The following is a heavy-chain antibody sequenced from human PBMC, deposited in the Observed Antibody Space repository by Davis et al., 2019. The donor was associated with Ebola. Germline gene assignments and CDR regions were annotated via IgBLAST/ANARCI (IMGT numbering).Heavy chain of an antibody. CDR2: VSGSSQYT. D-gene: IGHD3-10*01. V-gene: IGHV3-11*06. Sequence: PGGSLRLSCAASGFTFSDYYLTWVRQAPGKGLEWISYVSGSSQYTKYAASVEGRFTISRDNARNSLYLQMDSLRAEDTAVYYCARGSENDFYYSGMDVWGQGTTVTVSS. CDR3: ARGSENDFYYSGMDV. CDR1: GFTFSDYY. J-gene: IGHJ6*02.